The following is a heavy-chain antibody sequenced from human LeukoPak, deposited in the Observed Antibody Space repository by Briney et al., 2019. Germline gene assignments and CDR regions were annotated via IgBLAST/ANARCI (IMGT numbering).Heavy chain of an antibody. Sequence: GRSLRLSCAASGFTFNTAWMNWVRQAPGKGLEWVGRIRSKADGGTTDYAAPVKGRFTISRDDSKNTLYLQMDSLKTEDTAVYYCTTLTTGRFDYWGQGTLVPVSS. D-gene: IGHD1-1*01. CDR3: TTLTTGRFDY. V-gene: IGHV3-15*01. J-gene: IGHJ4*02. CDR2: IRSKADGGTT. CDR1: GFTFNTAW.